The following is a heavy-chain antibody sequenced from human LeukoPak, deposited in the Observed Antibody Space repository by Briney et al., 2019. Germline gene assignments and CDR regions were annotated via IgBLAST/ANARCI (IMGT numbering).Heavy chain of an antibody. D-gene: IGHD6-19*01. Sequence: GGSLRLSCATSGFTFSSYAMNWVRQAPGKGLEWVSGVSGSGGSTYYADSVKGRFTISRDNSKNTLYLQMNSLRAEDTAVYYCARGGGQWLVRDYYFDYWGQGTLVTVSS. CDR1: GFTFSSYA. CDR2: VSGSGGST. CDR3: ARGGGQWLVRDYYFDY. V-gene: IGHV3-23*01. J-gene: IGHJ4*02.